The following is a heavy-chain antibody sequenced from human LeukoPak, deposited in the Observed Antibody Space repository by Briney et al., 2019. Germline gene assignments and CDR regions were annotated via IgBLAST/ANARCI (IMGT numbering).Heavy chain of an antibody. CDR2: ISAYNGNT. CDR1: GYTFTSYG. D-gene: IGHD4-23*01. Sequence: ASVKVSCKASGYTFTSYGISWVRQAPGQGLEWMGWISAYNGNTNYAQKLQGRVTMTTDTSTGTAYMELRSLRSDDTAFYYCARNSRVASTSGLNYWGQGTLVTVSS. CDR3: ARNSRVASTSGLNY. J-gene: IGHJ4*02. V-gene: IGHV1-18*01.